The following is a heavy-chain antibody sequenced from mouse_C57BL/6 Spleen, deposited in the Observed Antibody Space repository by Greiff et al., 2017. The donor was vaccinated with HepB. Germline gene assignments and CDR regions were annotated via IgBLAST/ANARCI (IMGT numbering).Heavy chain of an antibody. V-gene: IGHV1-50*01. CDR2: IDPSDSYT. CDR3: ARQLTGYAMDY. J-gene: IGHJ4*01. CDR1: GYTFTSYW. D-gene: IGHD4-1*01. Sequence: VQLQEPGAELVKPGASVKLSCKASGYTFTSYWMQWVKQRPGQGLEWIGEIDPSDSYTNYNQKFKGKATLTVDTSSSTAYMQLSSLTSEDSAVYYCARQLTGYAMDYWGQGTSVTVSS.